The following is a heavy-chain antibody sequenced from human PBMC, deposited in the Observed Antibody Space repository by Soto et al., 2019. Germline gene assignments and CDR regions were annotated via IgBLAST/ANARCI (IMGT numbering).Heavy chain of an antibody. Sequence: PGESLKISCAASGFTFSSYAVSWVRQAPGKGLEWVSAISGSGGSTYYADSVKGRFTISRDNSKNTLYLQMNSLRAEDTAAYYCAKADQQWLVPNLYYFAYWGQGTLVTVSS. V-gene: IGHV3-23*01. CDR3: AKADQQWLVPNLYYFAY. CDR2: ISGSGGST. J-gene: IGHJ4*02. CDR1: GFTFSSYA. D-gene: IGHD6-19*01.